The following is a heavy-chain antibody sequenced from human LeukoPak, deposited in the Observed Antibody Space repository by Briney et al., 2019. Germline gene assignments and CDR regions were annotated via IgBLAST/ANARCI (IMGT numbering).Heavy chain of an antibody. Sequence: GGSLRLSCVASGITFSNYAVSWVRQAPEKGLDWVSVISGSAHKIRYADSVKGRFTISRDNSENIVYLLMNNLRVEDTAVYYCAGRPTGYSSGYIHWGQGTLVTVSS. V-gene: IGHV3-23*01. CDR3: AGRPTGYSSGYIH. D-gene: IGHD5-18*01. J-gene: IGHJ4*02. CDR1: GITFSNYA. CDR2: ISGSAHKI.